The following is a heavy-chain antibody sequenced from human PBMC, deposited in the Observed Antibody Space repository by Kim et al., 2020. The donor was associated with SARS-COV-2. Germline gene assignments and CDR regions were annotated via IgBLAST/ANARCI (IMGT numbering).Heavy chain of an antibody. J-gene: IGHJ6*02. D-gene: IGHD3-22*01. V-gene: IGHV1-58*01. CDR3: AADDSYDSSGYPFGYYYYGLDV. CDR1: GFTFTSSA. CDR2: IVVGSGNT. Sequence: SVKVSCKASGFTFTSSAVQWVRQARGQRLEWIGWIVVGSGNTNYAQKFQERVTITRDMSTSTAYMELSSLRSEDTAVYYCAADDSYDSSGYPFGYYYYGLDVWGQGTTVTVSS.